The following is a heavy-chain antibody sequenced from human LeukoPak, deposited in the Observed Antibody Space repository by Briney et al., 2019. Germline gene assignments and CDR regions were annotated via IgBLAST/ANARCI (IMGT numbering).Heavy chain of an antibody. D-gene: IGHD3-10*01. CDR3: AREGLEVVRGEGYYYYYMDV. J-gene: IGHJ6*03. V-gene: IGHV4-30-4*01. CDR1: GGSISSGDYY. Sequence: SETLSLTCTVSGGSISSGDYYWSWIRQPPGKGLEWIGYTYYSGSTYYNPSLKNRVSISVDTSKNQFSLKLSSVTAADTAVYYCAREGLEVVRGEGYYYYYMDVWGKGTTVTVSS. CDR2: TYYSGST.